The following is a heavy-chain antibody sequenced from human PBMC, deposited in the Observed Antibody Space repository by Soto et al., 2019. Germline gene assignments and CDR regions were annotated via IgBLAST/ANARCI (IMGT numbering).Heavy chain of an antibody. Sequence: GASVKVSCKTSGYPFTHYGIGWVRQAPGQGLEWMGWISPYNGNTYYAQKFQGRVTMTKDTSTETVYMELRSLRSDDTAVYYCARVVATVAGPYGMDVWGQGTTVTVSS. CDR1: GYPFTHYG. CDR2: ISPYNGNT. J-gene: IGHJ6*02. CDR3: ARVVATVAGPYGMDV. V-gene: IGHV1-18*01. D-gene: IGHD6-19*01.